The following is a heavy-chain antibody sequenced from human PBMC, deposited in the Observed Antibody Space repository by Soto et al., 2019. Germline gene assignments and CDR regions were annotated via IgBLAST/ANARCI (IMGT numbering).Heavy chain of an antibody. D-gene: IGHD4-17*01. V-gene: IGHV4-34*01. CDR1: GGSFSGYY. Sequence: SETLSLTCAVYGGSFSGYYWSWIRQPPGKGLEWIGEINHSGSTNYNPSLKSRVTISVDTSKNQFSLKLSSVTAADTAVYYCARGREATTVTTTPDYWGQGTLVTVSS. CDR3: ARGREATTVTTTPDY. J-gene: IGHJ4*02. CDR2: INHSGST.